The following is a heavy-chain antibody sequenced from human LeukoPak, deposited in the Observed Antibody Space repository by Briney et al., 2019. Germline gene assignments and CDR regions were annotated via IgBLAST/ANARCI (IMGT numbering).Heavy chain of an antibody. Sequence: SGGSLRLSCAVSGSLLSIYAMSCVRDAPEEGLQCVSGISSSGGSTYYVDSVKGRFTISTDNSKNTLYLQMNSLRAEDTAVYYCARGTHVLRYFDWSRTTGFDYWGQGTLVTVSS. CDR2: ISSSGGST. D-gene: IGHD3-9*01. J-gene: IGHJ4*02. V-gene: IGHV3-23*01. CDR1: GSLLSIYA. CDR3: ARGTHVLRYFDWSRTTGFDY.